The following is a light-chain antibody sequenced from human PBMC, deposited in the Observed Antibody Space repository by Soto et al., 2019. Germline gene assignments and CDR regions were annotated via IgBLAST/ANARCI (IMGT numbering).Light chain of an antibody. CDR2: RNN. J-gene: IGLJ3*02. CDR1: SSNIGSNY. CDR3: AAWDDSLSGWV. V-gene: IGLV1-47*01. Sequence: QPVLTQPPSASGTPGQRVTISCSGSSSNIGSNYVYWYQQLPGTAPKLLIYRNNQRPSGVPDRFSGSKSGTSASLAISGLRSEDEADYYCAAWDDSLSGWVFGGGTKRTVL.